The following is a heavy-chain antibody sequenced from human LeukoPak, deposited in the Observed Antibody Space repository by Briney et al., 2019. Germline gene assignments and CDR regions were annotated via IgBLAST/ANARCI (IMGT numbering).Heavy chain of an antibody. Sequence: SETLSLTCGVSGYSISSDYQWAWIRQSPGKGLEWIGSIYHSGSAHYNPSLKSRVTISVETSKNQFSLNMYSVTAADTAVYYCARDPRWLTPDCTSTSCYENYFDPGGQRTLVTVSS. V-gene: IGHV4-38-2*02. CDR2: IYHSGSA. CDR3: ARDPRWLTPDCTSTSCYENYFDP. J-gene: IGHJ5*02. CDR1: GYSISSDYQ. D-gene: IGHD2-2*01.